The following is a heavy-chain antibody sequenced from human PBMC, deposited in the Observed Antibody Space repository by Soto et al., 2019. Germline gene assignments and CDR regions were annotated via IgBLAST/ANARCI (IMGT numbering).Heavy chain of an antibody. CDR3: AKDRGARVWFGELKFDY. J-gene: IGHJ4*02. Sequence: GGSLRLSCAASGFTFSSYAMSWVRQAPGKGLEWVSAISGSGGSTYYADSVKGRFTISRDNSKNTLYLQMNSLRAEDTAVYYCAKDRGARVWFGELKFDYWGQGTLVTVPQ. CDR2: ISGSGGST. V-gene: IGHV3-23*01. CDR1: GFTFSSYA. D-gene: IGHD3-10*01.